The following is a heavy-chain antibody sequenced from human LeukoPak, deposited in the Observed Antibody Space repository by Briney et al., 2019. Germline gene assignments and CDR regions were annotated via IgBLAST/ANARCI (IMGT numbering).Heavy chain of an antibody. CDR1: GFTFSSYA. Sequence: GGSLRLSCAASGFTFSSYAMSWVRQAPGKGLEWVSAISGSGGSTYYADSVKGRFTISRDNSKNTLYLQMNSLRAEDTAVYYCAKDRLWGMAVKLIPEPAAWGQGTLVTVSS. CDR2: ISGSGGST. CDR3: AKDRLWGMAVKLIPEPAA. J-gene: IGHJ5*02. V-gene: IGHV3-23*01. D-gene: IGHD2-8*02.